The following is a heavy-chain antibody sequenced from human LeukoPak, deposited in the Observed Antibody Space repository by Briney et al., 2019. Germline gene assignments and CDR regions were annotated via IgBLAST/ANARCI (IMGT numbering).Heavy chain of an antibody. Sequence: PSETLSLTCAVYGGSFSGYYWSWIRLPPATGQERIGEIYHRGSTNYNPSLKSLETQSVDTSKNPSSLKLSSVNAADTAVYYSARGAPKINIWNGGSWGQGTLVTVSS. V-gene: IGHV4-34*01. CDR3: ARGAPKINIWNGGS. CDR1: GGSFSGYY. CDR2: IYHRGST. D-gene: IGHD1-1*01. J-gene: IGHJ4*02.